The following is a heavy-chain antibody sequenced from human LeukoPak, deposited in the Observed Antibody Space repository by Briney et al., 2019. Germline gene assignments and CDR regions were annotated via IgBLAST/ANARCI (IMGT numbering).Heavy chain of an antibody. Sequence: SETLSLTCTVSGGSISSRSFYWGWIRQPPGKGLEWIGSFYYSGSTYYNPSLKSRVTMSVDTSKNQFFLNLGSVTAADTAVYYCARLRVRGYGYGPWEGPTWLDYWGQGTLVTVSP. V-gene: IGHV4-39*07. CDR2: FYYSGST. J-gene: IGHJ4*02. D-gene: IGHD5-18*01. CDR1: GGSISSRSFY. CDR3: ARLRVRGYGYGPWEGPTWLDY.